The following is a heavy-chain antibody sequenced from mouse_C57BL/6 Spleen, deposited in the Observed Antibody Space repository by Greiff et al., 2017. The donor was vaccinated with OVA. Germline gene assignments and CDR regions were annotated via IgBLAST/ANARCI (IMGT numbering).Heavy chain of an antibody. CDR1: GFTFSSYA. CDR2: ISDGGSYT. Sequence: EVQRVESGGGLVKPGGSLKLSCAASGFTFSSYAMSWVRQTPEKRLEWVATISDGGSYTYYPDNVKGRFTISRDNAKNNLYLQMSHLKSEDTAMYYCARDGALITTALYYFDYWGQGTTLTVSS. J-gene: IGHJ2*01. CDR3: ARDGALITTALYYFDY. V-gene: IGHV5-4*01. D-gene: IGHD1-1*01.